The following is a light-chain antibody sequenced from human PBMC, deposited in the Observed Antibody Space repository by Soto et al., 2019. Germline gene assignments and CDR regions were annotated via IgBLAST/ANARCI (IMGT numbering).Light chain of an antibody. CDR2: DAS. V-gene: IGKV3-20*01. CDR1: QSVSSSY. J-gene: IGKJ4*01. CDR3: QQYGSSPLT. Sequence: IVLTQSPGTLSLSPGERATLSCRASQSVSSSYLAWYQQKPGQAPRLLIYDASSRATGIPDRFSGSGSATDFTLTISRLEPEDFAVYYCQQYGSSPLTFGGGTKVEIK.